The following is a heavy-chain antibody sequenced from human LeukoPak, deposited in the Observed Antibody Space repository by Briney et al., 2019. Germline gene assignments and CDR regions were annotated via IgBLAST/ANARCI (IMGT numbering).Heavy chain of an antibody. J-gene: IGHJ4*02. Sequence: PGGSLRLSCAASGFTFSSYWMSWVRQAPGKRLEWVANIKQDGSEKYYVDSVKGRFTISRDNAKNSLYLQMNSLRAEDTAVYYCARSEYYGSGSYYTYPDYWGQGTLVTVSS. V-gene: IGHV3-7*01. D-gene: IGHD3-10*01. CDR1: GFTFSSYW. CDR3: ARSEYYGSGSYYTYPDY. CDR2: IKQDGSEK.